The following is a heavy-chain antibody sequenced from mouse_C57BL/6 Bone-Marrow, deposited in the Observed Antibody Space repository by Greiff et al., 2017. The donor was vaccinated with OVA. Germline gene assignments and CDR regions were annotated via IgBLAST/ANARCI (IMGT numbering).Heavy chain of an antibody. CDR1: GYAFSSYW. CDR3: ARWTFYYLDY. CDR2: IYPGDGDT. J-gene: IGHJ2*01. V-gene: IGHV1-80*01. Sequence: QVQLKESGAELVKPGASVKISCTASGYAFSSYWMNWVRQKPGKGLEWIGQIYPGDGDTNSNGKFKGKATLTADKYASTANMQLSSLTSEDDAVYFYARWTFYYLDYWGQGNTLTVSS.